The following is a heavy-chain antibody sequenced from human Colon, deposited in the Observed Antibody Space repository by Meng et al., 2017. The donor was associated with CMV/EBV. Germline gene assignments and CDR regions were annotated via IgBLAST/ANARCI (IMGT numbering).Heavy chain of an antibody. J-gene: IGHJ2*01. Sequence: SGFYLSTSGVGVGWIRQTPGKALEFLALIYWNDDNRYNPSLRSRLTITKDTSKNQVVLTMTNMDPVDTSTYYCAHYGDYRFGWYFDLWGRGTLVTVSS. CDR1: GFYLSTSGVG. CDR2: IYWNDDN. CDR3: AHYGDYRFGWYFDL. V-gene: IGHV2-5*01. D-gene: IGHD4-17*01.